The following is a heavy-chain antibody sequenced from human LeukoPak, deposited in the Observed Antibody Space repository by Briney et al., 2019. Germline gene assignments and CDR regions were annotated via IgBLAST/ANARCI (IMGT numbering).Heavy chain of an antibody. CDR2: ISYDGSNK. CDR3: AKVLYSSGWWSETIWHYYGMDV. D-gene: IGHD6-19*01. J-gene: IGHJ6*02. CDR1: GFTFSSYG. Sequence: GRSLRLSCAASGFTFSSYGMHWVRQAPGKGLEWVAVISYDGSNKYYADSVKGRFTISRDNSKNTLYLQMNSLRAEDTAVYYCAKVLYSSGWWSETIWHYYGMDVWGQGTTVTVSS. V-gene: IGHV3-30*18.